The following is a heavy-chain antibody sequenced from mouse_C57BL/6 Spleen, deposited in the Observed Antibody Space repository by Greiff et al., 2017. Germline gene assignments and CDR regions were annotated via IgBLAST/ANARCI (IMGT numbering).Heavy chain of an antibody. CDR1: GYAFSSSW. CDR3: ARWGDGGHFDY. Sequence: VQLQQSGPELVKPGASVKISCKASGYAFSSSWMNWVKQRPGKGLEWIGRIYPGDGDTNYNGKFKGKATLTADKSSSTAYMQLSSLPSEDSAVYVCARWGDGGHFDYWGQGTTLTVSS. J-gene: IGHJ2*01. V-gene: IGHV1-82*01. D-gene: IGHD1-1*01. CDR2: IYPGDGDT.